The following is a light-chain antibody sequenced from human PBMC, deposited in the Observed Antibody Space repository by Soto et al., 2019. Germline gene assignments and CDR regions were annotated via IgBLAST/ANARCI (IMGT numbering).Light chain of an antibody. CDR2: GAS. J-gene: IGKJ2*01. Sequence: EIVLTQSPGTLSLSPGERATLSCRASQSVSSSYLAWYQQKPGQAPRLPIYGASSRDTGIPIRFSGSGSGTDFTLTISRLEPEDFAVYYCQQYGSSPPYTFGQGTKLEIK. CDR1: QSVSSSY. CDR3: QQYGSSPPYT. V-gene: IGKV3-20*01.